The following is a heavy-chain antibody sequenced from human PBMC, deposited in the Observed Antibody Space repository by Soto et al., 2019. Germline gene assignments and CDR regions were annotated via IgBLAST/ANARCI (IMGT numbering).Heavy chain of an antibody. CDR1: GFTFSSYG. CDR3: ASDRRGYNWSDGAPFDF. D-gene: IGHD1-20*01. J-gene: IGHJ4*02. Sequence: QVQLVESGGGVVQPGRSLRLSCATSGFTFSSYGMHWVRQAPGKGLEWVAVMWYDGSKKYYADSVKGRFTISRDSSKNTLYLQRNSVRVEVTAVDYCASDRRGYNWSDGAPFDFRRQGTLVTVSS. CDR2: MWYDGSKK. V-gene: IGHV3-33*01.